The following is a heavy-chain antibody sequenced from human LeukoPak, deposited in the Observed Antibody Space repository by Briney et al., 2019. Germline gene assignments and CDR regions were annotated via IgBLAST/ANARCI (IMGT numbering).Heavy chain of an antibody. D-gene: IGHD5-12*01. Sequence: AASVKVSCKASGGTFSSYAISWVRQAPGQGLEWMGRIIPISGIANYAQKFQGRVTITADKSTSTAYMELSSLRSEDTAVYYCARGLATRPLPYAFDIWGQGTMVTVSS. V-gene: IGHV1-69*04. CDR1: GGTFSSYA. J-gene: IGHJ3*02. CDR3: ARGLATRPLPYAFDI. CDR2: IIPISGIA.